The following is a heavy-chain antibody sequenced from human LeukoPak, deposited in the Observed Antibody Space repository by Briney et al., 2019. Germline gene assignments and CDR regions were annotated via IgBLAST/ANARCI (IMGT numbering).Heavy chain of an antibody. CDR3: AIVMVFGVVITPPFDY. J-gene: IGHJ4*02. Sequence: SETLSLTCTVSGGSISSSSYYWGWIRQPPGKGLEWIGSIYYGGSTYYNPSLKSRVTISGDTSKNQFSLKLSSLTAADTAVYYCAIVMVFGVVITPPFDYWGQGTLVTVSS. CDR1: GGSISSSSYY. V-gene: IGHV4-39*01. D-gene: IGHD3-3*01. CDR2: IYYGGST.